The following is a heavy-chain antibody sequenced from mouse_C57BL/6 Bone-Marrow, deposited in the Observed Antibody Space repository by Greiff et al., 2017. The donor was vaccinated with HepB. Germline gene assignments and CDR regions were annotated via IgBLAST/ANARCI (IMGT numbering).Heavy chain of an antibody. CDR2: IDPSDSYT. CDR3: ARENAQATFAY. V-gene: IGHV1-50*01. CDR1: GYTFTSYW. Sequence: QVQLQQSGAELVKPGASVKLSCKASGYTFTSYWMQWVKQRPGQGLEWIGEIDPSDSYTNYNQKFKGKATLTVDTSSSTAYMQLSSLTSEDSAVYYCARENAQATFAYWGQGTLVTVSA. J-gene: IGHJ3*01. D-gene: IGHD3-2*02.